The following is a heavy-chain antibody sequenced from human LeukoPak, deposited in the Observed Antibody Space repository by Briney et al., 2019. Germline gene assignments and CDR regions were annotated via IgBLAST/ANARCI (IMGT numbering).Heavy chain of an antibody. D-gene: IGHD6-13*01. CDR2: IYTSGST. CDR3: ARDSSSDSY. V-gene: IGHV4-61*02. CDR1: GGSISSSSYY. J-gene: IGHJ4*02. Sequence: PSETLSLTCTVSGGSISSSSYYWSWIRQPAGKGLEWIGRIYTSGSTNYNPSLKRRVTISVDTSKNQFSLKLSSVTAADTAVYYCARDSSSDSYWGQGTLVTVSS.